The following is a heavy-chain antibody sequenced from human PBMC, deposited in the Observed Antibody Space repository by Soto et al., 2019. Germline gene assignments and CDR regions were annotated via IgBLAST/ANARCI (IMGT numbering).Heavy chain of an antibody. Sequence: GGSMSLCCAVSGFNFSSYAVSWVRQAPGKGLEWVSAISGSGGSTYYADSVKGRFPISRDNSKNTLYLQMNSLRAEDTAVYYCAKAPYSSGWQRNYWGQGTLVTVSS. CDR2: ISGSGGST. J-gene: IGHJ4*02. CDR1: GFNFSSYA. D-gene: IGHD6-19*01. V-gene: IGHV3-23*01. CDR3: AKAPYSSGWQRNY.